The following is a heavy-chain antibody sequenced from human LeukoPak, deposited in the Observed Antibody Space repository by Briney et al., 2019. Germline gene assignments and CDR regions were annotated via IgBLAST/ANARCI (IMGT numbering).Heavy chain of an antibody. J-gene: IGHJ4*02. CDR1: GGSISSGSYY. Sequence: SQTLSLTCTVSGGSISSGSYYWSWIRQPAGKGLEWIGRIYTSGSTNYNPSLMSRVTISVDTSKNQFSLKLSSVTAADTAVYYCARQDYYDSSGYYLPFDYWGQGTLVTVSS. V-gene: IGHV4-61*02. CDR3: ARQDYYDSSGYYLPFDY. CDR2: IYTSGST. D-gene: IGHD3-22*01.